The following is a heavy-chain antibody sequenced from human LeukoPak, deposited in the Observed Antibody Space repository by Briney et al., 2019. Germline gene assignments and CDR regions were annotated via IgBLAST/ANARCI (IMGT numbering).Heavy chain of an antibody. CDR1: GASISSSPYY. D-gene: IGHD6-19*01. Sequence: SETLSLTCTVSGASISSSPYYWGWIRQPPGKGLEWIGSIYYSGSTYYNPSLKSRVTISVDTSKNQFSLKLGSVTAADTAVYYCARGSVAGTFSLDYWGQGTLITVS. CDR3: ARGSVAGTFSLDY. V-gene: IGHV4-39*07. CDR2: IYYSGST. J-gene: IGHJ4*02.